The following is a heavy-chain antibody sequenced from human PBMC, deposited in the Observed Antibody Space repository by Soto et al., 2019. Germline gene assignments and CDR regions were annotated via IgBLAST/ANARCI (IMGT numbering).Heavy chain of an antibody. V-gene: IGHV3-30-3*01. CDR2: ISYDGSNK. Sequence: QVQLVESGGGVVQPGRSLRLSCAASGFTFSSYAMHWVRQAPGKGLEWVAVISYDGSNKYYADSVKGRFTISRDNSKNXXYLQMNSLRAEDTAVYYCARDFYDYGDYGVLWFDPWGQGTLVTVSS. D-gene: IGHD4-17*01. J-gene: IGHJ5*02. CDR3: ARDFYDYGDYGVLWFDP. CDR1: GFTFSSYA.